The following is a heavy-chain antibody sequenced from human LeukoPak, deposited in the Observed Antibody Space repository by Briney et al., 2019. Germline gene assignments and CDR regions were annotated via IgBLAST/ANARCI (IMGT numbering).Heavy chain of an antibody. V-gene: IGHV4-4*07. J-gene: IGHJ6*03. Sequence: SGTLSLTCPVSGGFISSYYWSWLRQPAGKGLEWIGRIYTSGSTNYNPSLKSRVTMSVDTSKNQFSLKLSSVTAADTAVYYCAREHSRYYYYMDVWGKGTTVTVSS. CDR1: GGFISSYY. CDR3: AREHSRYYYYMDV. CDR2: IYTSGST. D-gene: IGHD2-21*01.